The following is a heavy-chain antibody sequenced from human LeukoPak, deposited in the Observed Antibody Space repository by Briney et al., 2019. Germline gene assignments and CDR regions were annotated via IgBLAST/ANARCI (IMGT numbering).Heavy chain of an antibody. J-gene: IGHJ4*02. CDR3: ARVRGYCSSTICYRYYFDY. D-gene: IGHD2-2*01. Sequence: SETLSLTCTVSGYSISSGYYWGWIRQPPGKGLEWIGTIYHSGSTYYNPSLKSRVTISVDTFKNQFSLKLTSVTAADTAVYYCARVRGYCSSTICYRYYFDYWGQGTLVTVSS. CDR1: GYSISSGYY. CDR2: IYHSGST. V-gene: IGHV4-38-2*02.